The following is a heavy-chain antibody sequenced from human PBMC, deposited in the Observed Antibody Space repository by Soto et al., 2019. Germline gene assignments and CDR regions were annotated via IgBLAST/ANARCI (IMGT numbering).Heavy chain of an antibody. D-gene: IGHD6-6*01. V-gene: IGHV4-31*03. CDR2: IYYSGST. Sequence: PSETLSLTCTVSGGSISSGGYYWSWIRQHPGKGLEWIGYIYYSGSTYYNPSLKSRVTISVDTSKNQFSLKLSSVTAADTAVYYCARDRRGIAARSLSSGKKDYYYYGMDVWGQGTTVTVSS. J-gene: IGHJ6*02. CDR1: GGSISSGGYY. CDR3: ARDRRGIAARSLSSGKKDYYYYGMDV.